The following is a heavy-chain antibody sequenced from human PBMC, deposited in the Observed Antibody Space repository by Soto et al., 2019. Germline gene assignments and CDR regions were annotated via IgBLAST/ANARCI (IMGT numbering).Heavy chain of an antibody. CDR3: ARDLASSSTNYFDS. CDR1: GFPFSDYY. V-gene: IGHV3-11*05. J-gene: IGHJ4*02. D-gene: IGHD2-8*01. CDR2: ISGGSDYT. Sequence: GGSLRLSCEASGFPFSDYYMSWIRQAPGKGLEWLAYISGGSDYTNSAQSVKGRFTISRDNARASLFLQMDDLRVDDTAMYYCARDLASSSTNYFDSWGQGTLVTVSS.